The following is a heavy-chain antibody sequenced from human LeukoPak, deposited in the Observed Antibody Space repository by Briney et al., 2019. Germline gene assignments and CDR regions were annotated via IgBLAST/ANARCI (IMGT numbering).Heavy chain of an antibody. V-gene: IGHV3-7*03. Sequence: GGSLRLSCEASGFSISYFWMTWVRQAPGKGLEWVAHLKGDGSEEYYAESVKGRFTTYRDNAKNSLYLQMNSLRVEDTAFYYCGRDGLTYVRDYWGQGTLVAVSS. CDR2: LKGDGSEE. CDR3: GRDGLTYVRDY. J-gene: IGHJ4*02. CDR1: GFSISYFW. D-gene: IGHD3-10*02.